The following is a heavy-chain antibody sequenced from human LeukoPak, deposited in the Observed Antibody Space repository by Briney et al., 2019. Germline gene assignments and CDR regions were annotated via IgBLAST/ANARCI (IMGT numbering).Heavy chain of an antibody. V-gene: IGHV4-59*12. J-gene: IGHJ6*03. D-gene: IGHD3-22*01. Sequence: SETLSLTCTVSGGSISSYYWSWIRKPPGKGLEWIGYIYYSGSTNYNPSLKSRVTISVDTSKNQFSLKLSSVTAADTAVYYCARFKVDSSGYYPRGYYYYMDVWGKGTTVTVSS. CDR2: IYYSGST. CDR3: ARFKVDSSGYYPRGYYYYMDV. CDR1: GGSISSYY.